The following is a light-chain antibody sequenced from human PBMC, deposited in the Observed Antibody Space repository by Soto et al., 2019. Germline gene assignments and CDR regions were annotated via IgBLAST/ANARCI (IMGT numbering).Light chain of an antibody. CDR3: AAWDGTLTDYV. Sequence: QSVLTQPPSASGTPGQRVTISCSGSSSNIGSSTVNWYQQLPGTAPKSPIYSNSQRPSGVPDRFSGSKSGTSASLAISGLQSEDEADYYCAAWDGTLTDYVFGTGTKVTVL. V-gene: IGLV1-44*01. CDR1: SSNIGSST. J-gene: IGLJ1*01. CDR2: SNS.